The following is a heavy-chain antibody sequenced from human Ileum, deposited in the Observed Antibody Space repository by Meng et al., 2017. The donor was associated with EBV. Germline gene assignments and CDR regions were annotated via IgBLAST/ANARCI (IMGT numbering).Heavy chain of an antibody. CDR1: GASIGSTPYY. V-gene: IGHV4-39*07. Sequence: PLLPGAGRGLGKPSETLSLTCTVSGASIGSTPYYWGWIRQPPGKGLEWIGNIFNSGSTSYSPSFKSRVTISVDTSKNQFSLKLSSVTAADTAVYYCARDYSSSWYSGGFFKYWGQGILVTVSS. CDR2: IFNSGST. D-gene: IGHD6-13*01. J-gene: IGHJ1*01. CDR3: ARDYSSSWYSGGFFKY.